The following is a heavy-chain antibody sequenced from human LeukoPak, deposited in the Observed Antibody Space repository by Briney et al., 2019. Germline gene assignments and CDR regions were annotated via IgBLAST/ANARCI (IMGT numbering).Heavy chain of an antibody. V-gene: IGHV4-39*01. Sequence: SETLSLTCTVSGGDIISRSHYWGWIRQPPGKGLEWIGSVYYSGNTYYTPSLKRRATIYIDTPTSKNQFSLTLTSVTAADPAVYYCARHHAEILVPNDWGQGTLVTVSS. J-gene: IGHJ4*02. CDR1: GGDIISRSHY. CDR2: VYYSGNT. D-gene: IGHD1-1*01. CDR3: ARHHAEILVPND.